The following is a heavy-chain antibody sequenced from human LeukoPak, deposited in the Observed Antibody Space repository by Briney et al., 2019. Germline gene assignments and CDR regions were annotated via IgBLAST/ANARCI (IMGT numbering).Heavy chain of an antibody. V-gene: IGHV3-23*01. CDR3: AKGTYYDFWSGYAGPLDYYYYGMDV. Sequence: PGGSLRLSCAASGFTFSSYAMHWVRQAPGKGLEWVSAISGSGGSTYYADSVKGRFTISRDNSKNTLYLQMNSLRAEDTAVYYCAKGTYYDFWSGYAGPLDYYYYGMDVWGQGTTVTVSS. J-gene: IGHJ6*02. D-gene: IGHD3-3*01. CDR1: GFTFSSYA. CDR2: ISGSGGST.